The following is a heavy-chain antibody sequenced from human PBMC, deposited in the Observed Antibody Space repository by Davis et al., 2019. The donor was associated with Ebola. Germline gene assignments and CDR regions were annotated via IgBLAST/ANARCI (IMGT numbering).Heavy chain of an antibody. CDR2: IIPIFGTA. Sequence: AASVKVSCKASGGTFSSYAISWVRQAPGQGLEWMGGIIPIFGTANYAQKLQGRVTMTTDTSTSTAYMELRSLRSDDTAVYYCARSIAVGPFDYWGQGTLVTVSS. CDR1: GGTFSSYA. J-gene: IGHJ4*02. CDR3: ARSIAVGPFDY. V-gene: IGHV1-69*05. D-gene: IGHD6-19*01.